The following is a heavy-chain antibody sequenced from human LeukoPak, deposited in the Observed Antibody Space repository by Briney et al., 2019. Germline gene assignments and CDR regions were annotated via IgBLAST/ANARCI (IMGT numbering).Heavy chain of an antibody. CDR1: GGPISSGGYS. CDR2: INHSGST. Sequence: SETLSLTCAVSGGPISSGGYSWSWIRQPPGKGLEWIGKINHSGSTNYNPSLKSRVTISVDTSKNQFSLKLSSVTAADTAVYYCARGHDLDYWGQGTLVTVSS. CDR3: ARGHDLDY. J-gene: IGHJ4*02. D-gene: IGHD3-3*01. V-gene: IGHV4-39*07.